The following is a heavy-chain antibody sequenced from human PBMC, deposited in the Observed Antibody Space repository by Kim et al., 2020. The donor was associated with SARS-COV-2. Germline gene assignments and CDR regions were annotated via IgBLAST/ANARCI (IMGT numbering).Heavy chain of an antibody. D-gene: IGHD2-8*01. J-gene: IGHJ3*02. CDR1: GGTFSSYA. CDR3: ARGYCTNGVCFHDAFDI. V-gene: IGHV1-69*13. Sequence: SVKVSCKASGGTFSSYAISWVRQAPGQGLEWMGGIIPIFGTANYAQKFQGRVTITADESTSTAYMELSSLRSEDTAVYYCARGYCTNGVCFHDAFDIWGQGTMVTVSS. CDR2: IIPIFGTA.